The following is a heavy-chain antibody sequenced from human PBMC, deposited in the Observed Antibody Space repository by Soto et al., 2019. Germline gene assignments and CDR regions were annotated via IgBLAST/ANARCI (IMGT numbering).Heavy chain of an antibody. Sequence: PSETLSLTCSVSGGPFPSGGYYWSWIRQEPGKGLEWIGYIYYNGDTSYNPSLRSQVTISADTSKTQFSLRLRSVTSADTAVYYCARGDSQVSSVFDYWGQGMLVTVSS. CDR2: IYYNGDT. D-gene: IGHD3-16*01. CDR3: ARGDSQVSSVFDY. CDR1: GGPFPSGGYY. V-gene: IGHV4-31*01. J-gene: IGHJ4*02.